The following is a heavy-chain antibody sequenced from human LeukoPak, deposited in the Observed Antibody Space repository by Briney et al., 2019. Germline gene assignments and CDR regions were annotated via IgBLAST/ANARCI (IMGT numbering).Heavy chain of an antibody. CDR2: ISAYNGNT. CDR1: GYTFTSYG. J-gene: IGHJ4*02. D-gene: IGHD1-26*01. CDR3: AGDSGSYYGGWGYYFDY. Sequence: ASVKVSCKASGYTFTSYGISWVRQAPGQGLEWMGWISAYNGNTNYAQKLQGRVTMTTDTSTSTAYMGLRSLRSDDTAVYYCAGDSGSYYGGWGYYFDYWGQGTLVTVSS. V-gene: IGHV1-18*01.